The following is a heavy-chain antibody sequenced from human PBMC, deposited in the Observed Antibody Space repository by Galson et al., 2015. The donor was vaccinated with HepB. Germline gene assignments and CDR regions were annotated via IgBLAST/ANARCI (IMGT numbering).Heavy chain of an antibody. J-gene: IGHJ6*02. V-gene: IGHV1-69*06. CDR3: AREAVAGTTGYGMDV. CDR1: GVTFSSDV. Sequence: SVKVSCKAPGVTFSSDVINWVRQAPGQGLEWMGGIIPIFGTANNAQKFQGRVTITADKSTSTAYMALSSLRSEDTAVYYCAREAVAGTTGYGMDVWGQGTTVTVSS. CDR2: IIPIFGTA. D-gene: IGHD6-19*01.